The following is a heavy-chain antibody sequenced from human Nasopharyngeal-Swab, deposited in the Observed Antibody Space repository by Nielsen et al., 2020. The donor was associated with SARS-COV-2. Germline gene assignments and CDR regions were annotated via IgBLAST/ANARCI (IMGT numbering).Heavy chain of an antibody. J-gene: IGHJ4*02. CDR3: AKDVHGDYGGIDY. V-gene: IGHV3-30*18. CDR2: ISYDGSNE. D-gene: IGHD4-17*01. CDR1: GFTFSSSC. Sequence: GGSLRLSCAASGFTFSSSCMYWVLQAPGKGLEWVAVISYDGSNEYYGDSVKGRFTISIDNSKNTLYLQMNSLRVDDTAVYYCAKDVHGDYGGIDYWGQGSLGTVSS.